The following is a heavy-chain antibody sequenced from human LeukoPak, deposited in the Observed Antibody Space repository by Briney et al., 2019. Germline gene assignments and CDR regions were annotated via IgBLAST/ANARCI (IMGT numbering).Heavy chain of an antibody. J-gene: IGHJ4*02. CDR1: GFTFSSYS. CDR2: ISSSSSYI. V-gene: IGHV3-21*01. Sequence: PGGSLRLSCAASGFTFSSYSMNWVRQAPGKGLEWVSFISSSSSYIYYADSVKGRFTISRDNAKNSLYLQMNSLRAEDTAVYYCARDSVYGDYVFDYWGQGTLVTVSS. D-gene: IGHD4-17*01. CDR3: ARDSVYGDYVFDY.